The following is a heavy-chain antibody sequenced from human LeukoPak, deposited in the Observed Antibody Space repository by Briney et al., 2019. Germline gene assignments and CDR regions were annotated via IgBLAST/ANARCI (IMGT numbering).Heavy chain of an antibody. D-gene: IGHD1-26*01. V-gene: IGHV4-4*07. CDR1: GDSIGTFY. CDR3: TRGYRGLPDFEY. J-gene: IGHJ4*02. CDR2: FYTSGSA. Sequence: SETLSLTCTVFGDSIGTFYWSWIRQSAGKGLEWIGRFYTSGSANYNASLKSRATMSVDTSKNQCFLKLISVTAADTAICYCTRGYRGLPDFEYWGQGILVTVSS.